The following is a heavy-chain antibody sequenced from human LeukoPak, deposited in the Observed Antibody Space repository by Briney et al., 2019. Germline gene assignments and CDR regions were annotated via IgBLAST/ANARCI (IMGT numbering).Heavy chain of an antibody. D-gene: IGHD6-13*01. CDR3: AKDPAGYSSSWYSTRYYYYYYGMDV. Sequence: GGSLRLSCAASGLPFSSYAMSWVRQAPGKGLEWVSAISGSGGSTYYADSVKGRFTISRDNSKNTLYLQMNSLRAEDTAVYYCAKDPAGYSSSWYSTRYYYYYYGMDVWGQGTTVTVSS. CDR2: ISGSGGST. J-gene: IGHJ6*02. V-gene: IGHV3-23*01. CDR1: GLPFSSYA.